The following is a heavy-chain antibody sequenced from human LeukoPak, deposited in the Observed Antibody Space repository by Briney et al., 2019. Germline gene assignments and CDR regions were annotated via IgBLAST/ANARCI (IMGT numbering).Heavy chain of an antibody. V-gene: IGHV3-30*04. Sequence: EGSLRLSCAASGFTFSSYAMHWVRQAPGKGLEWVAVISYDGSNKYYADSVKGRFTISRDNAKNTLYLQMNSLRAEDTAVYYCARVRNSVGDYWGQGTLVTVSS. CDR2: ISYDGSNK. CDR1: GFTFSSYA. J-gene: IGHJ4*02. CDR3: ARVRNSVGDY. D-gene: IGHD1-1*01.